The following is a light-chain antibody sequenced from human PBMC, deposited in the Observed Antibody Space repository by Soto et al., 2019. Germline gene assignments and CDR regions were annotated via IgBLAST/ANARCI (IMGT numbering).Light chain of an antibody. CDR2: DVT. CDR1: SGDVGGYNY. J-gene: IGLJ3*02. CDR3: SSYAGSNNWV. Sequence: QSALTQPPSASGSPGQSVTISCTGTSGDVGGYNYVSWYQQHPGKAPKLMIYDVTKRPSGVPDRFSGSKSGNTASLTVSGLQAEDEADYYCSSYAGSNNWVFGGGTKVTVL. V-gene: IGLV2-8*01.